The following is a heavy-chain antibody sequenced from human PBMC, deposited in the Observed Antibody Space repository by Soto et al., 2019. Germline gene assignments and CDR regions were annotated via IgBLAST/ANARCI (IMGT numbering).Heavy chain of an antibody. Sequence: QVQLQESGPGLVKPSQTLSLTCTVSGGSISTGGYYWTWIRQHPGKGLAWIGYIYYSGSTYYNPSLKSRVTISVDTSKNQFSLKLSSVPAADTAVYYCARGLSVPLFDNWGQGTRVTVSS. CDR2: IYYSGST. CDR3: ARGLSVPLFDN. J-gene: IGHJ4*02. V-gene: IGHV4-31*03. CDR1: GGSISTGGYY. D-gene: IGHD4-17*01.